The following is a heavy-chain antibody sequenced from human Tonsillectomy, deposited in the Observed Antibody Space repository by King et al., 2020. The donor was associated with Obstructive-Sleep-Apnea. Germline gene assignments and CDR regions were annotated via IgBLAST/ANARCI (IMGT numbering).Heavy chain of an antibody. CDR2: INPNSGGT. V-gene: IGHV1-2*04. CDR1: GYTFTGYY. D-gene: IGHD6-19*01. J-gene: IGHJ3*02. Sequence: QLVQSGAEVRKPGASVKVSCKASGYTFTGYYIHWVRQAPGQGLEWMGWINPNSGGTSYAQKFQGWGTLTTDTSIRTVYMDLSRLTSDDTAVYYCARDFAVAAAKSKNVFDIWGQGTIVTVSS. CDR3: ARDFAVAAAKSKNVFDI.